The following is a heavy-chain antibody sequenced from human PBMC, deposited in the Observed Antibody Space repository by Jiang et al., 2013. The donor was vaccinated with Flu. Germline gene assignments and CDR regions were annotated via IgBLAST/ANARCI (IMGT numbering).Heavy chain of an antibody. Sequence: IRQSPSRGLEWLGRTYYRSKWYNEYAASVKSRITFNADTSKNQLSLQLDSVTPEDTAVYYCARYRGAGLDYWGQGSLVTVSX. CDR3: ARYRGAGLDY. J-gene: IGHJ4*02. CDR2: TYYRSKWYN. V-gene: IGHV6-1*01. D-gene: IGHD3-10*01.